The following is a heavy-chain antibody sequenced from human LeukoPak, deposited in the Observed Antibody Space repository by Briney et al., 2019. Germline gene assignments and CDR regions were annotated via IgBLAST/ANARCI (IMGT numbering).Heavy chain of an antibody. J-gene: IGHJ4*02. V-gene: IGHV3-21*01. CDR3: ARELDYDGPNGVDY. CDR2: ISSSSSYI. D-gene: IGHD3/OR15-3a*01. Sequence: GGSLRLSCAASGFTFSSYSMSWVRQAAGKGLEWVSSISSSSSYIYYADSVKGRFTISRDNAKNSLYLQMNSLRAEDTAVYYCARELDYDGPNGVDYWGQGTLVTVSS. CDR1: GFTFSSYS.